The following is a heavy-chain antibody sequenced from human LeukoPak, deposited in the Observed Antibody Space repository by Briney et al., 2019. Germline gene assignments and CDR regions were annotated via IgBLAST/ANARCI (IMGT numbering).Heavy chain of an antibody. D-gene: IGHD2-2*02. Sequence: ASVKVSFKASGYTFTSYYMHWVRQAPGQGLEWMGIINPSGGSTSYAQKFQGRVTITADESTSTAYMELSSLRSEDTAVYYCAREPEEYQLINRNYYYYGMDVWGQGTTVTVSS. CDR3: AREPEEYQLINRNYYYYGMDV. CDR1: GYTFTSYY. V-gene: IGHV1-46*01. J-gene: IGHJ6*02. CDR2: INPSGGST.